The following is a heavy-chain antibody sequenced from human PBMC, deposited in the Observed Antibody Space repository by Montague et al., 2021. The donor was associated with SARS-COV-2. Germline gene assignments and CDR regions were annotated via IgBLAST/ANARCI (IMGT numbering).Heavy chain of an antibody. CDR2: ITNSGSV. J-gene: IGHJ6*02. V-gene: IGHV4-34*01. CDR3: ARQKLRPHKPIKKEFYYYGLDI. CDR1: GGSFSRYS. Sequence: SETLSLTCAVYGGSFSRYSYNWVRQAPGKGLEWIGEITNSGSVNYQPSFSNRVTISVDPSKSQVSLRLTSVTVADTAIYFCARQKLRPHKPIKKEFYYYGLDIWGQGTTVTVS.